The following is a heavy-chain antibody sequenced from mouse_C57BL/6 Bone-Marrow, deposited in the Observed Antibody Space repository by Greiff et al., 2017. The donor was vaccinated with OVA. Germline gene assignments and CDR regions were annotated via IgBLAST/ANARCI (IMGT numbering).Heavy chain of an antibody. CDR3: ARWKGNYPHYFDY. Sequence: QVQLKQSGAELVRPGTSVKMSCKASGYTFTNYWIGWAKQRPGHGLEWIGDIYPGGGYTNYNEKFKGKATLTADKSSSTAYMQFSSLTSEDSAIYYCARWKGNYPHYFDYWGQGTTLTVSS. CDR2: IYPGGGYT. CDR1: GYTFTNYW. J-gene: IGHJ2*01. V-gene: IGHV1-63*01. D-gene: IGHD2-1*01.